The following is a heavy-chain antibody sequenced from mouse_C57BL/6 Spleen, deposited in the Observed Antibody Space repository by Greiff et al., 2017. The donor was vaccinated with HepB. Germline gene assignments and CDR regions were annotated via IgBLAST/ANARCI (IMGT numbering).Heavy chain of an antibody. V-gene: IGHV5-4*03. J-gene: IGHJ3*01. CDR1: GFTFSSYA. D-gene: IGHD3-2*02. Sequence: EVQRVESGGGLVKPGGSLKLSCAASGFTFSSYAMSWVRQTPEKRLEWVATISDGGSYTYYPDNVKGRFTISRDNAKNNLYLQMSHLKSEDTAMYYCARRGGSAGYRFAYWGQGTLVTVSA. CDR3: ARRGGSAGYRFAY. CDR2: ISDGGSYT.